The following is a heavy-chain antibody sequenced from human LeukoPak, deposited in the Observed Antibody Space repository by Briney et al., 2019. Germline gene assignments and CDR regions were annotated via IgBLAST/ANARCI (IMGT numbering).Heavy chain of an antibody. CDR3: ARDWGDSSSWYRFQHFPDY. J-gene: IGHJ4*02. Sequence: ASVKVSCKASGYTFTSYGISWVRQAPGQGLEWMGWISPYNGNTDYAQKLQGRVTMATDTSTSTAYMELRSLRSDDTAVYYCARDWGDSSSWYRFQHFPDYWGQGTLVTVSS. CDR2: ISPYNGNT. D-gene: IGHD6-13*01. V-gene: IGHV1-18*01. CDR1: GYTFTSYG.